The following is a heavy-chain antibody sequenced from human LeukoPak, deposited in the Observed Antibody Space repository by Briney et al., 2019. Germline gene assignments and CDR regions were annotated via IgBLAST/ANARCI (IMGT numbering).Heavy chain of an antibody. CDR2: ISTTGGNT. Sequence: GGSLRLSCAASGFTFTTYALSWVRQAPGKGLEWVSTISTTGGNTYYADSVKGRFTISRDNSNKTLYLQMNSLVGEDTALYYCAKDRHGDYGLGALDIWGQGTMVTVSS. CDR1: GFTFTTYA. V-gene: IGHV3-23*01. J-gene: IGHJ3*02. CDR3: AKDRHGDYGLGALDI. D-gene: IGHD4-17*01.